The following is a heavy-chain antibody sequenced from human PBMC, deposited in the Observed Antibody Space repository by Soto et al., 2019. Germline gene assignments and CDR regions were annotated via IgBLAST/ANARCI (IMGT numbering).Heavy chain of an antibody. V-gene: IGHV3-66*01. Sequence: VGSLRLSCTLSGFTVSSDYMTWVRQAPGKGLEWVAVIYGGGDSAYYADSVTGRFSISTDSSKNTLFLQMNTLRAEDTAVYYCATDIVVAAGLRAPHWGQGTLVTVSS. CDR1: GFTVSSDY. D-gene: IGHD3-22*01. CDR3: ATDIVVAAGLRAPH. CDR2: IYGGGDSA. J-gene: IGHJ4*02.